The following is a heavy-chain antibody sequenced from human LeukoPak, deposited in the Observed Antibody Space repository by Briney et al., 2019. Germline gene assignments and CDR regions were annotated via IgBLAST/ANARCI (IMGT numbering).Heavy chain of an antibody. CDR3: AKDSENSGYYPFDY. V-gene: IGHV3-9*01. CDR1: GFTFDDYA. D-gene: IGHD3-22*01. J-gene: IGHJ4*02. CDR2: IGWNSGSI. Sequence: GRSLRLSCAASGFTFDDYAMHWVRQAPGKGLEWVSGIGWNSGSIDYADSVKGRFTISRDNAKNSLYLQMNSLRAEDTALYYCAKDSENSGYYPFDYWGQGTLVTVSS.